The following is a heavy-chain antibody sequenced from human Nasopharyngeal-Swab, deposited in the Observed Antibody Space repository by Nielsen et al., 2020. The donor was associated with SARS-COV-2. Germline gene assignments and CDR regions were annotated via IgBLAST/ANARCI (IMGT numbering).Heavy chain of an antibody. D-gene: IGHD5-24*01. CDR1: GGSISSYY. J-gene: IGHJ4*02. CDR2: IYYSGST. V-gene: IGHV4-59*01. CDR3: ARAGGWLQWIDY. Sequence: SETLSLTRTVSGGSISSYYWSWIRQPPGKGLEWIGYIYYSGSTNYNPSLKSRVTISVDTSKNQFSLKLSSVTAADTAVYYCARAGGWLQWIDYWGQGTLVTVSS.